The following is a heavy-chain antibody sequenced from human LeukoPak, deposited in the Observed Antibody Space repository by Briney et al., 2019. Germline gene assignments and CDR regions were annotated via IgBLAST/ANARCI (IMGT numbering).Heavy chain of an antibody. Sequence: ASVKVSCKASGYTFTDHYIHWVRQAPGQGLEWMGWINPNNGGTYYALNFQGSVTMTRDTSIGTAYMELSRLRSDDTALYYCAGGIASYSSSYFDYWGQGALVTVSS. CDR2: INPNNGGT. J-gene: IGHJ4*02. V-gene: IGHV1-2*02. D-gene: IGHD3-16*01. CDR3: AGGIASYSSSYFDY. CDR1: GYTFTDHY.